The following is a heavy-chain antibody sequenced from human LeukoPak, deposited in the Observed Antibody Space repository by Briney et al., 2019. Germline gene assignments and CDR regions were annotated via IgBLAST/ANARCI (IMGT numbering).Heavy chain of an antibody. CDR2: IYYSGST. Sequence: SETLSLTCTVSGASIRNYYWSWIRQSPGKGLEWIAYIYYSGSTNYNPSLESRVAMSVNTSKNQFFLRLRSVTAADTAIYYCARRYSSSWYVGFFDPWGQGTLVTVSS. CDR3: ARRYSSSWYVGFFDP. V-gene: IGHV4-59*08. D-gene: IGHD6-13*01. J-gene: IGHJ5*02. CDR1: GASIRNYY.